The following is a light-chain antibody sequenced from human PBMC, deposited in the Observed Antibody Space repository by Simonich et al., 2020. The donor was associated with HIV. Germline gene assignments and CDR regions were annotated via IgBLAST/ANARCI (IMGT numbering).Light chain of an antibody. CDR3: QQYNTFPLT. V-gene: IGKV1-5*03. CDR2: QAY. J-gene: IGKJ5*01. CDR1: QSISTG. Sequence: DIQRTQSPSTLSASVGDRVTITCRASQSISTGLALYQKKPGKAPKLLIYQAYSLESGVPSRFSGSGSGTEFTLTVSSLQPDDFATYYCQQYNTFPLTFGQGTRLEIK.